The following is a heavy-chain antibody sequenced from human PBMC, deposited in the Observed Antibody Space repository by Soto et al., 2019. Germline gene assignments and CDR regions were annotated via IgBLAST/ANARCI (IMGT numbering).Heavy chain of an antibody. CDR1: GYTFTSYD. Sequence: QVQLVQSGAEVKKPGASVKVSCKASGYTFTSYDINWVRQATGQGLEWMGWMNPNSGNTGYAQKFQGRVTMTRNTSISTAYMELSSLRSEATAVYYCARGGILVVAATPSGFDYWGQGTLVTVSS. CDR3: ARGGILVVAATPSGFDY. V-gene: IGHV1-8*01. CDR2: MNPNSGNT. D-gene: IGHD2-15*01. J-gene: IGHJ4*02.